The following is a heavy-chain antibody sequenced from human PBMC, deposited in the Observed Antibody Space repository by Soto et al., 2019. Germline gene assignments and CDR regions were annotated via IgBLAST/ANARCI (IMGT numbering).Heavy chain of an antibody. J-gene: IGHJ4*02. CDR1: GVFIRDGGYY. CDR2: IYYDGST. V-gene: IGHV4-31*11. D-gene: IGHD2-8*02. CDR3: ARDRYATGGYEPFFDY. Sequence: QVRLQESGPGLVRPSQTLSLTCEVSGVFIRDGGYYWSWVRQQPGKGLEFVGYIYYDGSTYYNPSLRSRVILSVNTSKNQFPVNMTSGTAADTAVYYCARDRYATGGYEPFFDYWGQGILVTVST.